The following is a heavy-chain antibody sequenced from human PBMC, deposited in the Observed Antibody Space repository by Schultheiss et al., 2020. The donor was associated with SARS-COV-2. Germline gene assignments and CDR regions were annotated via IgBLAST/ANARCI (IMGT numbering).Heavy chain of an antibody. CDR3: AVWSELRGADVVGY. CDR2: ISSSSSYI. J-gene: IGHJ4*02. V-gene: IGHV3-21*01. D-gene: IGHD1-7*01. Sequence: GGSLRLSCAASGFTFSSYGMHWVRQAPGKGLEWVSSISSSSSYIYYADSVKGRFTISRDNAKNSLYLQMNSLRAEDTAVYYCAVWSELRGADVVGYWGQGTLVTVSS. CDR1: GFTFSSYG.